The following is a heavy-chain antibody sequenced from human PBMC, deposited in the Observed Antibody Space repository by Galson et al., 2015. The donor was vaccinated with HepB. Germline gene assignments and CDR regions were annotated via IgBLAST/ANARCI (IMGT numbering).Heavy chain of an antibody. CDR2: ISSSSSYI. V-gene: IGHV3-21*01. CDR1: GFTFSSYS. J-gene: IGHJ4*02. CDR3: ARDPAAAGTSYFDY. Sequence: SLRLSCAASGFTFSSYSMNWVRQAPGKGLEWVSSISSSSSYIYYADSVKGRFTISRDNAKNSLYLQMNSLRAEDTAVYYCARDPAAAGTSYFDYWGQGTLVTVSS. D-gene: IGHD6-13*01.